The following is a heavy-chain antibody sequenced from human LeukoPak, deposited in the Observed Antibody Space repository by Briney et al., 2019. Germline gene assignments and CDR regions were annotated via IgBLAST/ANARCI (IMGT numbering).Heavy chain of an antibody. Sequence: GGSLRLSCAASGFTFSSYEMNWVRQAPGKGLEWISYITKSGSTIYYADSVKGRFTISRDNAKNSLYLQMNSLRAEDTAVYYCARVPHYYGSLFDYWGQGTLVTVSS. D-gene: IGHD3-10*01. CDR3: ARVPHYYGSLFDY. CDR1: GFTFSSYE. V-gene: IGHV3-48*03. J-gene: IGHJ4*02. CDR2: ITKSGSTI.